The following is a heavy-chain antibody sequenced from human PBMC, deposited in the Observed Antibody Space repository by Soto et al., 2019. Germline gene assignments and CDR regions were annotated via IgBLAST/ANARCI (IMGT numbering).Heavy chain of an antibody. CDR2: IIPIFGTA. D-gene: IGHD4-17*01. V-gene: IGHV1-69*13. Sequence: SVKVSCKASGGTFSSYAISWVRQAPGQGLEWMGGIIPIFGTANYAQKFQGRVTITADESTSTAYMELSSLRSEDTAVYYCARGKNDYGDYANLIYYYCMDVWGQGTTVTVSS. CDR3: ARGKNDYGDYANLIYYYCMDV. CDR1: GGTFSSYA. J-gene: IGHJ6*02.